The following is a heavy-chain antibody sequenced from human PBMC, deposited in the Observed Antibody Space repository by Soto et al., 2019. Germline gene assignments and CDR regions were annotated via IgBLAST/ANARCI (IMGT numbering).Heavy chain of an antibody. CDR1: GGSISNGGYS. Sequence: SVTLSLTRAVAGGSISNGGYSWGWIRQPPGKGLEWIGYIYHSGSTYYNPSLKSRVTISVDRSKNQFSLKLSSVTAADTAVYYCARVPDVWGQGTTVTVSS. J-gene: IGHJ6*02. CDR3: ARVPDV. V-gene: IGHV4-30-2*01. CDR2: IYHSGST.